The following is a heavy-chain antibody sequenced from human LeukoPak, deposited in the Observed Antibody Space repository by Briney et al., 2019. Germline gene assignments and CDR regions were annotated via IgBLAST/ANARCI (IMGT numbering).Heavy chain of an antibody. Sequence: SETLSLTCTVSGGSISSSSYYWGWIRQPPGKGLEWIGSIYYSGSTYYNPSLKSRVTISVDTSKNQFSLKLSSVTAADTAVYYCARQGRDDSSGYQSDYWGQGTLVTVSS. CDR3: ARQGRDDSSGYQSDY. CDR2: IYYSGST. J-gene: IGHJ4*02. V-gene: IGHV4-39*01. CDR1: GGSISSSSYY. D-gene: IGHD3-22*01.